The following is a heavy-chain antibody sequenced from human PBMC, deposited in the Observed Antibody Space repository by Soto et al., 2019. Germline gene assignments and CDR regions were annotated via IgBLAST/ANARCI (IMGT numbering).Heavy chain of an antibody. Sequence: KPSETLFLTCTVSGGSIRSGGYYWSWVRQNPRRGLEWIGNIYYSGNTYYNPSLKSRLTISVDTSKNQFSLNLSSVTAADTAVYYCARDRLMATAGTARHYFGLDVWGQGTTVTVSS. D-gene: IGHD5-18*01. J-gene: IGHJ6*02. CDR1: GGSIRSGGYY. V-gene: IGHV4-31*03. CDR2: IYYSGNT. CDR3: ARDRLMATAGTARHYFGLDV.